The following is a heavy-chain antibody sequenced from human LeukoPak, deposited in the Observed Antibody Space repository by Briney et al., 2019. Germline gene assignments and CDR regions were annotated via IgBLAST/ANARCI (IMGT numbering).Heavy chain of an antibody. Sequence: GESLKISCKGSGYSFTTYWIAWVRQMPGKGPEWMGIIYPGDSDTRYSPSFQGQVTISADTSISTAYLQWSSLKASDTAMYYCARQVVGATTRAFDIWGQGTMVTVSS. V-gene: IGHV5-51*01. J-gene: IGHJ3*02. CDR2: IYPGDSDT. CDR1: GYSFTTYW. CDR3: ARQVVGATTRAFDI. D-gene: IGHD1-26*01.